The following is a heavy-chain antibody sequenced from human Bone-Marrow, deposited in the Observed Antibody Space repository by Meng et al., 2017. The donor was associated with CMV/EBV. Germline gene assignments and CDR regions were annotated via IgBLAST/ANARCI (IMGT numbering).Heavy chain of an antibody. CDR2: TYYRSKWYN. CDR1: GDSVSSINTA. V-gene: IGHV6-1*01. J-gene: IGHJ3*02. CDR3: GREGGDAFDI. Sequence: SETLSLTCAISGDSVSSINTAWNWIRQSPSRGLEWLGRTYYRSKWYNNYAVSVKSRITISPDTSTNQFSLHLNFVTPEDTAVYYCGREGGDAFDIWGQGTRVT. D-gene: IGHD3-16*01.